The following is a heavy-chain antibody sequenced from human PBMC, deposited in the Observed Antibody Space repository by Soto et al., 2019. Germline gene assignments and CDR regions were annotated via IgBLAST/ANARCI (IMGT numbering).Heavy chain of an antibody. Sequence: SETLSLTCTVSGGSISSSSYYWGWIRQPPGKGLEWIGSIYYSGSTYYNPSLKSRVTISVDTSKNQFSLKLSSVTAADTAVYYCASQYYDYIWGSYRLDYWGQGTLVTVSS. CDR2: IYYSGST. CDR1: GGSISSSSYY. D-gene: IGHD3-16*02. CDR3: ASQYYDYIWGSYRLDY. J-gene: IGHJ4*02. V-gene: IGHV4-39*01.